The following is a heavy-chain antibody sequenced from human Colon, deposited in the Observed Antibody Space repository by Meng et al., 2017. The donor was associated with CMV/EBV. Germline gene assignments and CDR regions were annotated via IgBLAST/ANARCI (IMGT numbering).Heavy chain of an antibody. D-gene: IGHD2-2*01. CDR3: ARENSTSTGGFDF. J-gene: IGHJ4*02. V-gene: IGHV4-30-4*08. CDR1: GGSINSGDYY. Sequence: SETLSLTCTVSGGSINSGDYYWAWIRQSPGKGLEWIGYIHHSGNTFYNPSLKSRVTISVDMPNKHFSLNLRSVTAADTALYYCARENSTSTGGFDFWGQGTLVTVSS. CDR2: IHHSGNT.